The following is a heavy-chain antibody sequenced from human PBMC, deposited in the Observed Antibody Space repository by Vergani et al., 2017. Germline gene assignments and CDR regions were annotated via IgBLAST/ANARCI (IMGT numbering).Heavy chain of an antibody. CDR3: ARDWEAGQWYPDLDY. J-gene: IGHJ4*02. CDR1: GFTFSNYW. D-gene: IGHD6-19*01. Sequence: EVQLVESGGGLVQPGGSLRLSCAASGFTFSNYWMSWVRQAPGKGLEWVANIRQDGSDKYYVDSVKGRFTISKDNAKNSLYLQMNSLRAEDTAVYYCARDWEAGQWYPDLDYWGQGTLVTVSS. CDR2: IRQDGSDK. V-gene: IGHV3-7*03.